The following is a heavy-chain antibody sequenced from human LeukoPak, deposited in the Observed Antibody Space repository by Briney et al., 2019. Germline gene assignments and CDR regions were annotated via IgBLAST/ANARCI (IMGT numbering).Heavy chain of an antibody. D-gene: IGHD3-10*01. CDR1: GDSFSRDS. CDR3: ARRVGRFGELFFPFDY. V-gene: IGHV1-69*11. Sequence: SVKVSCKASGDSFSRDSVSWVRQAPGQGLEWMGRIIPILGPAKYAQKFQDRVTISTDESMSTVYMELRSLRSDDTAVYYCARRVGRFGELFFPFDYWGQGTLVTVS. J-gene: IGHJ4*02. CDR2: IIPILGPA.